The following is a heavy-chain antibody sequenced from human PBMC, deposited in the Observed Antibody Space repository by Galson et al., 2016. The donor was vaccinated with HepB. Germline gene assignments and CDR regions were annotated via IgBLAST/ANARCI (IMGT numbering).Heavy chain of an antibody. CDR2: MYYSGSA. D-gene: IGHD2-8*01. V-gene: IGHV4-38-2*02. CDR1: GGSINIYEY. Sequence: SETLSLTCTVSGGSINIYEYWGWVRQPPGKGLEWIGSMYYSGSAYYNPSLKSRVTISVDTSKNQFSLRLSSVTAADTAVYYCATGGHLGVPCYDSWGRGTLVTVAS. CDR3: ATGGHLGVPCYDS. J-gene: IGHJ4*02.